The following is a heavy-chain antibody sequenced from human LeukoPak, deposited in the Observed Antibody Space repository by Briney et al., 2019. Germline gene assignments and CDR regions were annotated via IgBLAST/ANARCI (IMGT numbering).Heavy chain of an antibody. CDR3: AGAELRLFDY. Sequence: SETLSLTCAVYGGSFSGYYWSWIRQPPGKGLEWIGEINHSGSTNYNPSLKSRVTISVDTSKNQFSLKPSSVTAADTAVYYCAGAELRLFDYWGQGTLVTVSS. D-gene: IGHD3-3*01. CDR2: INHSGST. CDR1: GGSFSGYY. J-gene: IGHJ4*02. V-gene: IGHV4-34*01.